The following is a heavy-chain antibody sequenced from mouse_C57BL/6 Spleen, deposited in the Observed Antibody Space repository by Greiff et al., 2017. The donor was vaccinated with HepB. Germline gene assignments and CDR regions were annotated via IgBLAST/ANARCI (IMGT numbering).Heavy chain of an antibody. CDR1: GFTFSDYG. J-gene: IGHJ2*01. CDR2: ISSGSSTI. V-gene: IGHV5-17*01. Sequence: EVKVEESGGGLVKPGGSLKLSCAASGFTFSDYGMHWVRQAPEKGLEWVAYISSGSSTIYYADTVKGRFTISRDNAKNTLFLQMTSLRSEDTAMYYCARGGYFDYWGQGTTLTDSS. CDR3: ARGGYFDY.